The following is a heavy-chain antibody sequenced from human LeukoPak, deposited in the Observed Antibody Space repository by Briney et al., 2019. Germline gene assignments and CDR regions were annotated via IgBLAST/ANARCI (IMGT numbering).Heavy chain of an antibody. CDR3: ASPKTPSGSYGDFDY. CDR1: GFTFSSYW. CDR2: IKQDGSEK. Sequence: GGSLRLSCAASGFTFSSYWMSWVRQAPGKGLEWVANIKQDGSEKYYVDSVKGRFTISRDNAKNSLYLQMNSLRAEDTAVYYCASPKTPSGSYGDFDYWGQGTLVTVSS. J-gene: IGHJ4*02. D-gene: IGHD1-26*01. V-gene: IGHV3-7*03.